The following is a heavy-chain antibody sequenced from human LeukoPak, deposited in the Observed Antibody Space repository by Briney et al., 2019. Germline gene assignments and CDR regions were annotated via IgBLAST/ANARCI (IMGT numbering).Heavy chain of an antibody. CDR3: ARGAAAGEFDY. V-gene: IGHV3-11*01. CDR1: GFTFSDYY. D-gene: IGHD6-13*01. CDR2: ISSSGSTI. Sequence: GGSLRLSCAASGFTFSDYYMSWIRQAPGKGLEWVSYISSSGSTIYYADSVKGRFTISRDNAKNSLYLRMNSLKAEDTAVYYCARGAAAGEFDYWGQGTLVTVSS. J-gene: IGHJ4*02.